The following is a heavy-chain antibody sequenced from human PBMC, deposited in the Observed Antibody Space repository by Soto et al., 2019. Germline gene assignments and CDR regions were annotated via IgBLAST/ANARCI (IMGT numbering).Heavy chain of an antibody. V-gene: IGHV3-64D*06. D-gene: IGHD2-2*01. J-gene: IGHJ4*02. Sequence: HPGGSLRLSCSASGFTFSSYAIHWIRQAPGKGLEYVSAISSNGGSTYYADSVNGRFTISRDNSKNTVYLQMSSLRTEDTAVYYCVTRYCSSTTCYQVDYWGQGTLVTVSS. CDR1: GFTFSSYA. CDR2: ISSNGGST. CDR3: VTRYCSSTTCYQVDY.